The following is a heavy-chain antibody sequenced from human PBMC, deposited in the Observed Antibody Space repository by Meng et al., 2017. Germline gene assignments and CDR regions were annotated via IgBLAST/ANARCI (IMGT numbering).Heavy chain of an antibody. Sequence: GGSLRLSCAASGFTFSSYEMNWVRQAPGKGLEWVSYISSSGSTIYYADSVKGRFTIARDNAKNSLYLQMNSLRAEDTAVYYCARVGYDFWSGSWWKVGFSPTRYGMDVWGQGTMVTVSS. V-gene: IGHV3-48*03. CDR1: GFTFSSYE. CDR3: ARVGYDFWSGSWWKVGFSPTRYGMDV. J-gene: IGHJ6*02. D-gene: IGHD3-3*01. CDR2: ISSSGSTI.